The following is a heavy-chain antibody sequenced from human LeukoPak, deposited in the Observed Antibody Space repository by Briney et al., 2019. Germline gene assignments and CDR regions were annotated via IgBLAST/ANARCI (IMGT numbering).Heavy chain of an antibody. CDR3: ARTVVGAYYYHYYMDV. J-gene: IGHJ6*03. V-gene: IGHV1-69*13. CDR1: GGTFSSYA. Sequence: SVKVSCKASGGTFSSYAISWVRQAPGQGLEWMGGIIPIFGTANYAQKFQGRVTITADESTSTAYMELSSLRSEDTAVYYCARTVVGAYYYHYYMDVWGKGTTVTVSS. CDR2: IIPIFGTA. D-gene: IGHD2-15*01.